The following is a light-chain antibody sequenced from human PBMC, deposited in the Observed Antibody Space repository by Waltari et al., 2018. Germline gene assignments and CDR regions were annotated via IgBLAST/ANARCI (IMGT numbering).Light chain of an antibody. CDR1: NSNIGAGYD. Sequence: QSVLTQPPSVSGAPGQRVTISCTGSNSNIGAGYDVHWYQQLPGTAPKLLIYANTNRPSGVPDRFSGSKSGTSASLAITGLQAEDVADYYCQSYDSSLSGLFGGGTKLTVL. CDR3: QSYDSSLSGL. J-gene: IGLJ3*02. V-gene: IGLV1-40*01. CDR2: ANT.